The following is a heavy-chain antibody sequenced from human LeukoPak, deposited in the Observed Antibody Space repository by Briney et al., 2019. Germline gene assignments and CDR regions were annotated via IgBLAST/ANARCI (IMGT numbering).Heavy chain of an antibody. Sequence: PSETLSLTCTVSGYSISSGYYWGWIRQPPGKGLEWIGSIYHSGSTYYNPSLKSRVTISVDTSKNQFSLKLSSVTAADTAVYYCAAVGAAAGTEAFDIWGQGTMVTVSS. J-gene: IGHJ3*02. D-gene: IGHD6-13*01. V-gene: IGHV4-38-2*02. CDR1: GYSISSGYY. CDR3: AAVGAAAGTEAFDI. CDR2: IYHSGST.